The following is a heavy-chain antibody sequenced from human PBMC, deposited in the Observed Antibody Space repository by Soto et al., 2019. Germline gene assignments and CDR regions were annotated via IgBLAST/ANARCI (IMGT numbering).Heavy chain of an antibody. V-gene: IGHV4-34*01. CDR3: ARGIMQWLGFYYYYYGMDV. CDR1: GGSVNGYY. D-gene: IGHD6-19*01. CDR2: INHTGGT. Sequence: PSETLSLTCAVYGGSVNGYYWNWIRQPPGKGLEWIGEINHTGGTHYNPSLKSRVTISVDTSKNQFSLKLSSVTAADTAVYYCARGIMQWLGFYYYYYGMDVWGQGTTVTVSS. J-gene: IGHJ6*02.